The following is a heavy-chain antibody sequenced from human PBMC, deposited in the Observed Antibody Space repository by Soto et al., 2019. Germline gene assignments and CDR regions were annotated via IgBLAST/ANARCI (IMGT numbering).Heavy chain of an antibody. V-gene: IGHV3-53*04. CDR3: AREGPYYYASRMDV. CDR1: GIPVSSNY. D-gene: IGHD3-10*01. J-gene: IGHJ6*02. Sequence: EVQLVESGGGLVQPGGSLRLSCVASGIPVSSNYMTWVRQAPGKGLEWVSVLHSGGDTYYANSVKGRFTISRHDSTNTLFLRMNSLTAEDAAVYYCAREGPYYYASRMDVWGQGTTVTVSS. CDR2: LHSGGDT.